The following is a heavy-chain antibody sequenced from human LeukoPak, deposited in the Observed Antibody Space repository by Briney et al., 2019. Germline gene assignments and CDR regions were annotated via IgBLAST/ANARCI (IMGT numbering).Heavy chain of an antibody. J-gene: IGHJ6*02. V-gene: IGHV1-8*01. Sequence: ASVTVSCKASGYTFTSYDINWVRQAAGQGLEWMGWMNPNSGNTGYAQKFQGRVTMTRNTSISTAYMELSSLRSEDTAVYYCARTHYYDFWSGYYTSYYYYGMDVWGQGTTVTVSS. CDR3: ARTHYYDFWSGYYTSYYYYGMDV. CDR1: GYTFTSYD. D-gene: IGHD3-3*01. CDR2: MNPNSGNT.